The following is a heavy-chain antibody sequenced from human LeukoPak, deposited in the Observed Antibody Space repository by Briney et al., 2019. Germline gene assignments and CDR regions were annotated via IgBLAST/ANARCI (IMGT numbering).Heavy chain of an antibody. CDR3: AKLPDCSNDACSQGDY. CDR2: ISGSGDNT. V-gene: IGHV3-23*01. Sequence: TGGSLKLSCATSGITFSRKAMSWVRQAPGKGLECVSAISGSGDNTYYVDAVRGRFTISRDNSKNTLYLHMNNLRAEDTAVYYCAKLPDCSNDACSQGDYWGQGTLVIVSS. CDR1: GITFSRKA. D-gene: IGHD2-8*01. J-gene: IGHJ4*02.